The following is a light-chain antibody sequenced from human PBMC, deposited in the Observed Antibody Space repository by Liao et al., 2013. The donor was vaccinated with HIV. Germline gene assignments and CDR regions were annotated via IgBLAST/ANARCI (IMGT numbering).Light chain of an antibody. CDR1: NIGSKS. J-gene: IGLJ3*02. Sequence: SYVLTQPPSVSVAPGKTARITCGGNNIGSKSVHWYQQKPGQAPVLVIYSDRDRPSGIPERFSGSNSGNTAALTISRVVAGDEADYYCQVWDRSSDHWVFGGGTKLTVL. CDR3: QVWDRSSDHWV. CDR2: SDR. V-gene: IGLV3-21*04.